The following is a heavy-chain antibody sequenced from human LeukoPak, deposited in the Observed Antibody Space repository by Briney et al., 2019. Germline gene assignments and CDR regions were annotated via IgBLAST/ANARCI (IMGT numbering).Heavy chain of an antibody. D-gene: IGHD2-21*01. V-gene: IGHV3-30*18. Sequence: GGSLRLSCAASGFTFSSYGMHWVRQAPGKGLEWVAVISYDGSNKYYADSVKGRFTISRDNSKNTLYLQMNSLRAEDTAVYYCAKALLNGGDLPSFDYWGQGTLVTVSS. J-gene: IGHJ4*02. CDR1: GFTFSSYG. CDR3: AKALLNGGDLPSFDY. CDR2: ISYDGSNK.